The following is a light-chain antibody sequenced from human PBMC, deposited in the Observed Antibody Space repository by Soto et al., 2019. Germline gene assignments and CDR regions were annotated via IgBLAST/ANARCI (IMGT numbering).Light chain of an antibody. CDR1: SSDVGGYNY. CDR2: DVS. V-gene: IGLV2-11*01. J-gene: IGLJ1*01. Sequence: QSALTQPRSVSGSPGQSVTISCTGISSDVGGYNYVSWYQQHPGKAPKLMIYDVSKRPSGVPDRFSGSKSGNTASLTISGLQAEDEADYYCCSYAGSYPYVFGTGTKLTVL. CDR3: CSYAGSYPYV.